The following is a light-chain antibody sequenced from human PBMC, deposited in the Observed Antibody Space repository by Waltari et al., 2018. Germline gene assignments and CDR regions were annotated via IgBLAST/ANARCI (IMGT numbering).Light chain of an antibody. Sequence: EIVLTQSPAIMSVYPGERVTLSCRASQRVSNYSAWYQQVPGQAPRLLIYGAHTRATGVPDRFSGSGSGTDFTLTVSSLQSEDFGVYYCQQYIDWPQYTFGQGTKLEIK. CDR2: GAH. CDR3: QQYIDWPQYT. J-gene: IGKJ2*01. V-gene: IGKV3-15*01. CDR1: QRVSNY.